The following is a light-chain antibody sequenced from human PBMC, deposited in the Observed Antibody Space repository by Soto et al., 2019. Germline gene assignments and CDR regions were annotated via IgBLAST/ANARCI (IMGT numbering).Light chain of an antibody. V-gene: IGKV3-20*01. J-gene: IGKJ1*01. CDR1: QTGSNSY. CDR3: QHYGYSQWT. Sequence: IVFTQSPGTLSLSPVARATLSWRASQTGSNSYLAWYQHKSGQAPRLLIYGVYTRASGIPDRFSGSGSGTEFTLTITRLEPEDSAVYFCQHYGYSQWTFGQGTKVDIK. CDR2: GVY.